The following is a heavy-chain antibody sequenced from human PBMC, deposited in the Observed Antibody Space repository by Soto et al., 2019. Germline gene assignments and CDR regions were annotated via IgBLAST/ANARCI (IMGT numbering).Heavy chain of an antibody. CDR2: IYYSGST. Sequence: SETLSLTCSVSGGSTGSYYWIWIRQPPEKGLEWIGYIYYSGSTNYNPSLKSRVTISVDTSKNQFSLKLSSVTAADTAVYYCAGGGWRQIYYWGQRTLVTVSS. CDR3: AGGGWRQIYY. CDR1: GGSTGSYY. J-gene: IGHJ4*02. V-gene: IGHV4-59*08. D-gene: IGHD3-3*01.